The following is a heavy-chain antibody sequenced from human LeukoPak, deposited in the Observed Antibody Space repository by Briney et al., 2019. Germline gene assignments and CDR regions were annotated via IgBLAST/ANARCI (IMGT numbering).Heavy chain of an antibody. CDR3: ARDRGYYDSSGTADY. CDR2: ISYDGSNK. CDR1: GFTFSSYA. J-gene: IGHJ4*02. D-gene: IGHD3-22*01. V-gene: IGHV3-30-3*01. Sequence: GRSLRLSCAASGFTFSSYAMHWVRQAPGKGLEGVAVISYDGSNKYYADSVKGRFTISRDNSKNTLYLQMNSLRAEDTAVYYCARDRGYYDSSGTADYWGQGTLVTVSS.